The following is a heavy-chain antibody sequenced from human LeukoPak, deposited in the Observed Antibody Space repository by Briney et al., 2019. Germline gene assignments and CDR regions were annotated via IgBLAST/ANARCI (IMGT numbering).Heavy chain of an antibody. Sequence: SETLSLTCTVSGGSISTYYWSWIRQPPGKGLEWIGYIYYSGSTRYNPSLKSRVTISVDTSKNQFSLKLSSVTAADTAVYYCARHVGAPRNDAFDIWGQGTMVTVSS. CDR3: ARHVGAPRNDAFDI. J-gene: IGHJ3*02. D-gene: IGHD1-26*01. CDR2: IYYSGST. V-gene: IGHV4-59*08. CDR1: GGSISTYY.